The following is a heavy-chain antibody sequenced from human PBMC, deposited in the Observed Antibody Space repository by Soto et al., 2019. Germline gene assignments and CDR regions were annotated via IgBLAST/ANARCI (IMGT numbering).Heavy chain of an antibody. Sequence: GGSLRLSCTASGFTFGDYAMSWVRQAPGKGLEWVGFIRSKAYGGTTEYAASVKGRFTISRDDSKSIAYLQMNSLKTEGTAVYYCTRDSRYAIPFGYYYGMDVWGQGTTVTVSS. D-gene: IGHD2-8*01. CDR3: TRDSRYAIPFGYYYGMDV. J-gene: IGHJ6*02. CDR1: GFTFGDYA. CDR2: IRSKAYGGTT. V-gene: IGHV3-49*04.